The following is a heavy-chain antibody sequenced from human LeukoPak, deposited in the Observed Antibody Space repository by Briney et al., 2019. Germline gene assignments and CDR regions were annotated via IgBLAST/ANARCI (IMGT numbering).Heavy chain of an antibody. V-gene: IGHV4-34*01. J-gene: IGHJ4*02. Sequence: PSETLSLACAVYGGSFSGYYWSWIRQPPGKGLEWIGEINHSGSTNYNPSLKSRVTISVDTSKNQFSLKLSSVTAADTAVYYCARGRYYFDYWGQGTLVTVSS. CDR2: INHSGST. CDR1: GGSFSGYY. CDR3: ARGRYYFDY.